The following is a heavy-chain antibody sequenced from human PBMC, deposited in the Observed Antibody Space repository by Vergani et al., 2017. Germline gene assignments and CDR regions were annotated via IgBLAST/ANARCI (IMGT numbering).Heavy chain of an antibody. Sequence: QVQLVESGGGVVQPGRSLRLSCAAFGFTFSSYGMHWVRQAPGKGLEWVAVISYDGSNKYYADSVKGRFTISRDNSKNTLYLQMNSLRAEDTAVYYCAKDGRDDFWSGYYTYYYYGMDVWGQGTTVTVSS. J-gene: IGHJ6*02. V-gene: IGHV3-30*18. CDR2: ISYDGSNK. CDR1: GFTFSSYG. D-gene: IGHD3-3*01. CDR3: AKDGRDDFWSGYYTYYYYGMDV.